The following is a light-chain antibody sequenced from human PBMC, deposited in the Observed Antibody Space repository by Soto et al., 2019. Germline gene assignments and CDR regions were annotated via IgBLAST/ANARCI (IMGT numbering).Light chain of an antibody. V-gene: IGKV3-15*01. Sequence: EIVMTQSPATLSVSPGERATLSCRASQSVSSNLAWYQHKPGQAPRLLIYGASTRATGIPASFSGSGSGTDFTLTISSLQSEDFAVYYCQQYNNWPPYTFGQGTKLEIK. J-gene: IGKJ2*01. CDR3: QQYNNWPPYT. CDR1: QSVSSN. CDR2: GAS.